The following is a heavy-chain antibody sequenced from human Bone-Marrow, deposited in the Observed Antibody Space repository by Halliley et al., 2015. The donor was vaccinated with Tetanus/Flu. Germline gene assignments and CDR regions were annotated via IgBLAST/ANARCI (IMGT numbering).Heavy chain of an antibody. CDR2: VYPDDSDT. J-gene: IGHJ3*02. Sequence: QLVQSGAELKKPGESLKISCRGSGYNFNDYWIGWVRQMPGKGLEWMGIVYPDDSDTGYSPSFQGQVTISADKSIRTAYLQWSSLQASNAAMYYCAGHRLYYDFCDIWGQGTMVIVSS. V-gene: IGHV5-51*01. CDR3: AGHRLYYDFCDI. D-gene: IGHD3-3*01. CDR1: GYNFNDYW.